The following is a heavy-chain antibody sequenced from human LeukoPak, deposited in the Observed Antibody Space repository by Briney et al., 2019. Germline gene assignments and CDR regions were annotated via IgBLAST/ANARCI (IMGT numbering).Heavy chain of an antibody. CDR3: AKDTVYSRLNYFDY. Sequence: AYAASVKGRFTISRDDSKNTADLQMNSLRAEDTAVYYCAKDTVYSRLNYFDYWGQGTLVTVSS. V-gene: IGHV3-73*01. D-gene: IGHD5-12*01. J-gene: IGHJ4*02.